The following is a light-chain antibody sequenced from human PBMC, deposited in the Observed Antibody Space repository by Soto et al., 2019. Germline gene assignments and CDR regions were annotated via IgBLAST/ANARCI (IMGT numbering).Light chain of an antibody. J-gene: IGKJ2*01. V-gene: IGKV1-9*01. Sequence: DIQLTQSPSFLSASLGDRVTITCRASQGIRGYLAWYQQKPGKAPNLLIYAASTLQSGVPSRFTGSGSGTEFTLTISSLKPEDFATYYCQQLISYPYTFGQGTKLEIK. CDR1: QGIRGY. CDR2: AAS. CDR3: QQLISYPYT.